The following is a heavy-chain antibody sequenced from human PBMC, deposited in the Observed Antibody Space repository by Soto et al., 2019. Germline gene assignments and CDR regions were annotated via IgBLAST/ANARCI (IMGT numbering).Heavy chain of an antibody. J-gene: IGHJ5*02. D-gene: IGHD2-8*02. CDR3: VRHGGVWLDT. CDR1: SGSISSGTW. Sequence: QVQLQESGPGLVKPSGTISLTCVVSSGSISSGTWWSWVRQPPGKGLEWIGQVADTGSTIYNPSRRSRVTIAIDKSTSQSALSLSAGTPAATALYDCVRHGGVWLDTWGQGTLVTVSA. V-gene: IGHV4-4*02. CDR2: VADTGST.